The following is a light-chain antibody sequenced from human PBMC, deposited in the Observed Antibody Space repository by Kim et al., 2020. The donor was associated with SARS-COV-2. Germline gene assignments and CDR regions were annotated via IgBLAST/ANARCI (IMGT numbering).Light chain of an antibody. CDR2: KAS. J-gene: IGKJ2*01. V-gene: IGKV1-5*03. CDR3: QQYNSYSRT. Sequence: DIQMTQSPSTLSASVGDRVTITCRASQSISSWLAWYQQKPGKAPKLLIYKASSLESGVRSRFSGSGSGTEFTLTISSLQPDDFATYYCQQYNSYSRTLGQGTKLEI. CDR1: QSISSW.